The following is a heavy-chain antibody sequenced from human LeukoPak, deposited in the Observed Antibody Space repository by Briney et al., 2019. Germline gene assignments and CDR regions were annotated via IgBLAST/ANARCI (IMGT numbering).Heavy chain of an antibody. CDR3: ARGSYYDSSGYYDY. D-gene: IGHD3-22*01. CDR1: GGSISSGSYY. V-gene: IGHV4-61*02. Sequence: SETLSLTCTVSGGSISSGSYYWSWIRQPAGKGLEWIGRIYTSGSTNYNPSLKSRVTISVDTSKNQLSLKLSSVTAADTAVYYCARGSYYDSSGYYDYWGQGTLVTVSS. CDR2: IYTSGST. J-gene: IGHJ4*02.